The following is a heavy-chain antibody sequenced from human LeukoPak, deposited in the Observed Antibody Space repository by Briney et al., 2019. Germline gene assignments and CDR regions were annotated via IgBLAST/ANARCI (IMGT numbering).Heavy chain of an antibody. V-gene: IGHV3-15*01. D-gene: IGHD2-15*01. CDR1: GLTFSKAW. J-gene: IGHJ4*02. Sequence: PGGSLRLSCAASGLTFSKAWMSWVRQAPGKGLEWVGRIKSKIDGGTIEYAAPVKGRFTIPRDDSKNTQYLQMNSLKTEDTAVYYCTTDGYCSGGNCYPFDYWGQGTLVTVSS. CDR2: IKSKIDGGTI. CDR3: TTDGYCSGGNCYPFDY.